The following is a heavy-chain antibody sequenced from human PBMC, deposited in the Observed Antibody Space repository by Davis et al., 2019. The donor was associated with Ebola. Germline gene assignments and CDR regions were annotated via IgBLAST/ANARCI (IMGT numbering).Heavy chain of an antibody. Sequence: GESLKISCAASGFTFSSYSMNWVRQAPGKGLEWVSYISSSSSTIYYADSVKGRFTISRDNAKNSLYLQMNSLRAEDTAVYYCARRGEASPASGKYYFDYWGQGTLVTVSS. J-gene: IGHJ4*02. CDR3: ARRGEASPASGKYYFDY. CDR1: GFTFSSYS. CDR2: ISSSSSTI. D-gene: IGHD3-10*01. V-gene: IGHV3-48*01.